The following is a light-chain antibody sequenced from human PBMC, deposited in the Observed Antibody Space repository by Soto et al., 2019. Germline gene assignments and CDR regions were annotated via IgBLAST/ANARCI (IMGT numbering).Light chain of an antibody. Sequence: EIVLTQSPASLSLSPGERATLSCRASQSVDSYLFCYQQKPGQAPRLLIFGASNRATGIPARFSGSGSGTDFTLTINSLEPDDFAVYYCQQRDSWPITFGQGTRLEIK. CDR2: GAS. CDR1: QSVDSY. V-gene: IGKV3-11*01. J-gene: IGKJ5*01. CDR3: QQRDSWPIT.